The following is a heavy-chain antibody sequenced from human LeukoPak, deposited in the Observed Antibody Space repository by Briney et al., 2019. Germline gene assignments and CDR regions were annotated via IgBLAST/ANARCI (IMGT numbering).Heavy chain of an antibody. CDR1: GFTFSSYA. CDR2: ISGSGGST. J-gene: IGHJ4*02. D-gene: IGHD6-13*01. CDR3: AREPSSSWSFDY. Sequence: GGSPRLSCAASGFTFSSYAMSWVRQAPGKGLEWVSAISGSGGSTYYADSVKGRFTISRDNSKNTLYLQMNSLRAEDTAVYYCAREPSSSWSFDYWGQGTLVTVSS. V-gene: IGHV3-23*01.